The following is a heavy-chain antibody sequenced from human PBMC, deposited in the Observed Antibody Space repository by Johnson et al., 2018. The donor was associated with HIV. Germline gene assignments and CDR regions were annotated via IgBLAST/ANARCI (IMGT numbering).Heavy chain of an antibody. D-gene: IGHD6-19*01. J-gene: IGHJ3*02. CDR3: ARDLGWLEGTHDAFDI. CDR1: GFTFSSYG. Sequence: QVQLVESGGGVVQPGRSLRLSCVVSGFTFSSYGMHWVRQRPGKGLEWIAVISYGGRNKDYAASLEGRFTISRDNSKNTLYLQMNSLKTEDTAVYYCARDLGWLEGTHDAFDIWGQGTMVTVSS. V-gene: IGHV3-30*03. CDR2: ISYGGRNK.